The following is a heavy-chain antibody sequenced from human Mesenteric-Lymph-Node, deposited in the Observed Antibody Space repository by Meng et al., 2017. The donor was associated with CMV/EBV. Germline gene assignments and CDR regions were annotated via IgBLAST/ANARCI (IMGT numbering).Heavy chain of an antibody. D-gene: IGHD3-3*01. J-gene: IGHJ6*02. CDR3: ARDTYDFWSGVGGYYYSAMDV. CDR2: IYSGGST. Sequence: GGSLRLSCAASGFIFDTYNIHWVRQAPGKGLEWVSIIYSGGSTYYTDFVKGRFTISRDNSKNTVYLQMNSLRAEDTAVYYCARDTYDFWSGVGGYYYSAMDVWGPGTTVTVSS. CDR1: GFIFDTYN. V-gene: IGHV3-53*01.